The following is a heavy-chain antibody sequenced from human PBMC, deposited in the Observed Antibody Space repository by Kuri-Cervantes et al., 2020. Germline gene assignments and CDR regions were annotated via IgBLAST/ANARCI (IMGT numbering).Heavy chain of an antibody. Sequence: GGSLRLSCAASGFTFSDYYMSWIRQAPGKGLEWVSYISSSGSTIYYADSVKGRFTISRDNAKNSLYLQMNSLRAEDTAVYYCAKDRSSGCLDYWGQGTLVTVSS. CDR3: AKDRSSGCLDY. CDR1: GFTFSDYY. V-gene: IGHV3-11*04. J-gene: IGHJ4*02. CDR2: ISSSGSTI. D-gene: IGHD6-19*01.